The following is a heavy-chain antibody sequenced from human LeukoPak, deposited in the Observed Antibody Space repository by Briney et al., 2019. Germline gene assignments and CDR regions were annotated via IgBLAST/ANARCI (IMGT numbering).Heavy chain of an antibody. CDR3: ARVPGSGYYGAFDI. Sequence: GGSLRLSCAASGFTFSSYGMHWVRQAPGKGLGWVAVIWYDGSNKYYADSVKGRFTISRDNSKNTLYLQMNSLRAEDTAVYYCARVPGSGYYGAFDIWGQGTMVPVSS. D-gene: IGHD3-3*01. CDR2: IWYDGSNK. CDR1: GFTFSSYG. J-gene: IGHJ3*02. V-gene: IGHV3-33*01.